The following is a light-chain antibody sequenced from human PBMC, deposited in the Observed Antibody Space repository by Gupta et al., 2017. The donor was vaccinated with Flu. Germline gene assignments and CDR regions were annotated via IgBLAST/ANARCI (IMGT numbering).Light chain of an antibody. Sequence: DIQMTQSPSSLTASVGDRVTIACRASQRIGSYLNWFQQKPGKAPKLLIYATSSLQSGVPSRFSGSGSGTDFTLTISRLQPEDFASYYCQQTDNTPYSFGQGTKLEI. J-gene: IGKJ2*01. CDR3: QQTDNTPYS. CDR1: QRIGSY. CDR2: ATS. V-gene: IGKV1-39*01.